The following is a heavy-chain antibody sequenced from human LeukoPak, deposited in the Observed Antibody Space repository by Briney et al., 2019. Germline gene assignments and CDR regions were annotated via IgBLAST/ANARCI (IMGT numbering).Heavy chain of an antibody. CDR2: ISSSSYI. V-gene: IGHV3-21*01. Sequence: GGSLRLSCAASGFPFSSYSMTWVRRAPGKGLEWVSSISSSSYIYYADSVKGRFTTSRDDAKNSLYLQMKSLRAEDTAVYYCARDGSSGAGYWGQGPLVTVSS. J-gene: IGHJ4*02. CDR1: GFPFSSYS. CDR3: ARDGSSGAGY. D-gene: IGHD6-19*01.